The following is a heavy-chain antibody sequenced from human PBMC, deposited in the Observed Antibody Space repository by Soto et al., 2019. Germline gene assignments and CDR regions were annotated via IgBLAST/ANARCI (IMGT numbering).Heavy chain of an antibody. CDR2: IYYSGST. CDR1: GGSISSYY. J-gene: IGHJ4*02. Sequence: SETLSLTCTVSGGSISSYYWSWIRQPPGKGLEWIGYIYYSGSTNYNPSLKSRVTISVDTSKNQFSLKLSSVTAADTAVYYCARDYYDSSGYYQAYWGQGTLITVS. D-gene: IGHD3-22*01. V-gene: IGHV4-59*01. CDR3: ARDYYDSSGYYQAY.